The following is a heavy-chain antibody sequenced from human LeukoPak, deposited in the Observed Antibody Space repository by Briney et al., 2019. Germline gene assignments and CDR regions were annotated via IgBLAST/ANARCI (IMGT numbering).Heavy chain of an antibody. D-gene: IGHD6-19*01. CDR2: IYYSGST. CDR3: ARGRSWYSSGWYSSHFDY. V-gene: IGHV4-31*03. Sequence: SETLSLTCTVSGGSISSGGYYWSWIRQHPGKGLEWIGYIYYSGSTYYNPSLKSRVTISVDTSKNQFSLKLSSVTAADTAVYYCARGRSWYSSGWYSSHFDYWGQGTLVTVSS. J-gene: IGHJ4*02. CDR1: GGSISSGGYY.